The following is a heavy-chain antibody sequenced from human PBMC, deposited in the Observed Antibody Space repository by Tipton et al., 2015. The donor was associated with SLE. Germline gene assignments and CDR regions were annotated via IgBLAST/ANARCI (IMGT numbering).Heavy chain of an antibody. CDR1: GASVSSFC. V-gene: IGHV4-59*08. CDR2: VCNSVST. D-gene: IGHD3-10*01. Sequence: TLSLTCAVSGASVSSFCWNWIRQSPGKGLEWIACVCNSVSTNYDPSLKSRGTISVDTSKNHFSLALTSVTAADTAVYYCARQRLRLLSPLDAWGQGTTVTVS. CDR3: ARQRLRLLSPLDA. J-gene: IGHJ6*02.